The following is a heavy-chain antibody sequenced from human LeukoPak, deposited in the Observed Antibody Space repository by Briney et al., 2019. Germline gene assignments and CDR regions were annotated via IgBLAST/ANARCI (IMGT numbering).Heavy chain of an antibody. CDR1: GFTFSNYG. V-gene: IGHV3-23*01. D-gene: IGHD3-10*01. CDR3: AKDGTASSGPYYYMDV. CDR2: ISGSGGST. J-gene: IGHJ6*03. Sequence: AGGSLRLSCAASGFTFSNYGMSWVRQAPGKGLEWVSAISGSGGSTYYADSVKGRFTISRDNSKNTLYLQMNSLRAEDTAVHYCAKDGTASSGPYYYMDVWGKGTTVTISS.